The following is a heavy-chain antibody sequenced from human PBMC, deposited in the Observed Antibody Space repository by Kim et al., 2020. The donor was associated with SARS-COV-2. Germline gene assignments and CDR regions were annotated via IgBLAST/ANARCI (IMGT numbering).Heavy chain of an antibody. Sequence: SETLSLTCTVSGGSISSSSYYWGWIRQPPGKGLEWIGSIYYSGSTYYNPSLKSRVTISVDTSKNQFSLKLSSVTAADTAVYYCARLKRGDSYGWYYFDYWGQGTLVTVSS. CDR1: GGSISSSSYY. J-gene: IGHJ4*02. V-gene: IGHV4-39*01. CDR3: ARLKRGDSYGWYYFDY. CDR2: IYYSGST. D-gene: IGHD5-18*01.